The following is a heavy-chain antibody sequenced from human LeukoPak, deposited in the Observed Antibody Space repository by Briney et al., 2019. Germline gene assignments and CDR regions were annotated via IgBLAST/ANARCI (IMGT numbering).Heavy chain of an antibody. CDR3: SVMHRYYDGSGYWVQ. CDR1: GFTFSSYA. J-gene: IGHJ4*02. Sequence: GGSLRLSCAASGFTFSSYAMSWVRQAPGKGLEWVSGISTNGGSKSYADSVKGRFTISRDNPRNTLYMEMNSLRAEDTAVYYCSVMHRYYDGSGYWVQWGQGTLVTVSS. D-gene: IGHD3-22*01. CDR2: ISTNGGSK. V-gene: IGHV3-23*01.